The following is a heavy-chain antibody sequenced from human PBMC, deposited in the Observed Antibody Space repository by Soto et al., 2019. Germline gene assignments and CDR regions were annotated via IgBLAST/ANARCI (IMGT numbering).Heavy chain of an antibody. CDR3: TRDDADYYDSSGYRGGAFDI. J-gene: IGHJ3*02. Sequence: GGSLRLSCTAPGFTSGDYAMSWVRQAPGKGPERAGFIRSKAYGGTTEYAASVKGRFTISRDDSKSIAYLQMNSLKTEDTAVYYCTRDDADYYDSSGYRGGAFDIWGQGTMVTVSS. V-gene: IGHV3-49*04. D-gene: IGHD3-22*01. CDR2: IRSKAYGGTT. CDR1: GFTSGDYA.